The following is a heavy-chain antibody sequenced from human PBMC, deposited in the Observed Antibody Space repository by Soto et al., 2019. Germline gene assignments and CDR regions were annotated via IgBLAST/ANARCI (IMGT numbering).Heavy chain of an antibody. Sequence: ASVKVSCKASGGTFNTFAISWVRQAPGQGFEWLGGIIPIFRTPDYAQKFQGRVTIIADESASTAYMELSSLRSEDTAVYYCARGGQSVTYFDYWGQGTLVTVSS. D-gene: IGHD4-17*01. CDR3: ARGGQSVTYFDY. V-gene: IGHV1-69*13. J-gene: IGHJ4*02. CDR2: IIPIFRTP. CDR1: GGTFNTFA.